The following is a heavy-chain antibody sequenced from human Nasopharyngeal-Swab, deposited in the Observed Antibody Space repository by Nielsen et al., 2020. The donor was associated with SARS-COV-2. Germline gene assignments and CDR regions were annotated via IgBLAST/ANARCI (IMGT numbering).Heavy chain of an antibody. CDR3: ARGTYYDILTGYYPWDYYGMDV. CDR2: ISAYNGNT. Sequence: ASVKVSCKASGYTFTSYVISWVRQAPGQGLEWMGWISAYNGNTNYAQKLQGRVTMTTDTSTSTAYMELRSLRSDDTAVYYCARGTYYDILTGYYPWDYYGMDVWGQGTTVTVSS. CDR1: GYTFTSYV. D-gene: IGHD3-9*01. V-gene: IGHV1-18*01. J-gene: IGHJ6*02.